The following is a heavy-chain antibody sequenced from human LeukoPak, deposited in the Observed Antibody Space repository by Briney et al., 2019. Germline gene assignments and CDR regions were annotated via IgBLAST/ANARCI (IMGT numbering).Heavy chain of an antibody. V-gene: IGHV4-30-2*01. J-gene: IGHJ5*02. CDR2: VHHSGSS. D-gene: IGHD3/OR15-3a*01. CDR1: GDSITNGGYY. Sequence: SQTLSLTCTVSGDSITNGGYYWSWIRQPPGKGLEWIGYVHHSGSSYYNPSLKSRVSTSVDRTNNQFSLKLSSVTAADTAVYYCAKGAARTGWFDPWGQGALVIVSS. CDR3: AKGAARTGWFDP.